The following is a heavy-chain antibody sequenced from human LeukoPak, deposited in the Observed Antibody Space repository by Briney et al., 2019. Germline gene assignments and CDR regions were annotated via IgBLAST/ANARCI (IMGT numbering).Heavy chain of an antibody. V-gene: IGHV1-2*02. CDR2: INPNSGGT. D-gene: IGHD1-26*01. J-gene: IGHJ4*02. CDR1: GYTFTGYY. CDR3: ARTKVGALDF. Sequence: ASVKVSCKASGYTFTGYYMHWVRQAPGQGLAWMGWINPNSGGTNYAQKFQGRVNMPRDTSTSAAYMELSRLRSDDTAVYCCARTKVGALDFWGEGTLVSVSS.